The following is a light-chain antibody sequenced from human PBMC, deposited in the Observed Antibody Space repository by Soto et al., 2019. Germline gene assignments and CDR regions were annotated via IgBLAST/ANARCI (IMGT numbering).Light chain of an antibody. Sequence: SYALTQPPSVSVSPGQTASLTCSGDKLGDKYASWYQQKPGQSPVLVIYHDSKRPSGIPERISGSNSGNTATLTITGTQAMDEADYYCQAWDSGTVVFGGGTKLTVL. CDR2: HDS. CDR3: QAWDSGTVV. V-gene: IGLV3-1*01. J-gene: IGLJ2*01. CDR1: KLGDKY.